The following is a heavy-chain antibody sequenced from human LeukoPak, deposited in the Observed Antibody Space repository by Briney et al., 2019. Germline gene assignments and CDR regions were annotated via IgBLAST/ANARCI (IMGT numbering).Heavy chain of an antibody. CDR3: ARRTNYYYYGMDV. CDR1: GGSFSGYY. D-gene: IGHD1-14*01. V-gene: IGHV4-34*01. Sequence: SETLSLTCAVYGGSFSGYYWSWIRQPPGKGLEWIGEINHSGSTNYNPSLKSRVTISVDTSKNQFSLKLSSVTAADTAVYYCARRTNYYYYGMDVWGQWTTVTVSS. CDR2: INHSGST. J-gene: IGHJ6*02.